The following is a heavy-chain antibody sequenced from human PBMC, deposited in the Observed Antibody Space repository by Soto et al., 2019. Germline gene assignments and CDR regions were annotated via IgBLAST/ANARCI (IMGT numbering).Heavy chain of an antibody. D-gene: IGHD6-6*01. CDR3: ATPTTRIAARRTGNWFDP. V-gene: IGHV1-69*01. CDR2: IIPIFGTA. J-gene: IGHJ5*02. CDR1: GGTFSSYA. Sequence: QVQLVQSGAEVKKPGSSVKVSCKASGGTFSSYASSWVRQAPGQGLEWMGGIIPIFGTANYAQKFQGRVTITADESTSTAYMELSSLRSEDTAVYYCATPTTRIAARRTGNWFDPWGQGTLVTVSS.